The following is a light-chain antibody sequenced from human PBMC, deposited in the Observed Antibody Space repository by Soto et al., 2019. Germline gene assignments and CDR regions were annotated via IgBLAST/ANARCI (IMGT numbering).Light chain of an antibody. CDR1: SSDVGTYDF. J-gene: IGLJ1*01. Sequence: QSVLTQPRSVSGSPGQSVTISCTGTSSDVGTYDFVSWYQQHPGKAHRLMIFDVSDRPSGVPDRFSGSKSGNTASLTISGLQAEDEADYFCCLYAVTFYVFGTGTKVTVL. V-gene: IGLV2-11*01. CDR2: DVS. CDR3: CLYAVTFYV.